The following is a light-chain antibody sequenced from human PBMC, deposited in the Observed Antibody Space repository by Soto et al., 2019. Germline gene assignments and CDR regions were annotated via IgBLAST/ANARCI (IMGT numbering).Light chain of an antibody. J-gene: IGKJ5*01. Sequence: DIQMTQSPSTLSASVGDRVTITCRASQSISSWLAWYQQKPGKAPKLLIYKASSLESGVPSRFSGSGSVTEFTLAIASLQPDDFATYYCQQYKDYTYTFGQGTRLEIK. V-gene: IGKV1-5*03. CDR2: KAS. CDR1: QSISSW. CDR3: QQYKDYTYT.